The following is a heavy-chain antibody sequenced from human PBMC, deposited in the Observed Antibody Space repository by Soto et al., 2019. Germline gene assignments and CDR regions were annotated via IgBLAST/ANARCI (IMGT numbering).Heavy chain of an antibody. CDR2: IYPGDSDT. Sequence: GESLKISCKGSGYSFTSYWIGWVRQMPGKGLEWMGIIYPGDSDTRYSPSFQGQVTISADKSISTAYLQWSSLKASDTAMYYCARGCGGDCYTYYYYGMDVWGQVTTVTVSS. J-gene: IGHJ6*02. D-gene: IGHD2-21*02. CDR3: ARGCGGDCYTYYYYGMDV. CDR1: GYSFTSYW. V-gene: IGHV5-51*01.